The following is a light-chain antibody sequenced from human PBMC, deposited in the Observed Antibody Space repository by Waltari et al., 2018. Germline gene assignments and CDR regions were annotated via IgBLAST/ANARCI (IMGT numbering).Light chain of an antibody. CDR2: DVF. CDR3: NSYAGSSSWV. V-gene: IGLV2-14*01. Sequence: QSALTQPASVSGSPGQSITISCTGTSSDVGFYNYVSWYQQHPGKAPKLILYDVFERPSGVSNRFSGSKSGNTASLTISGLQAEDEADYSCNSYAGSSSWVFGGGTKLTVL. CDR1: SSDVGFYNY. J-gene: IGLJ3*02.